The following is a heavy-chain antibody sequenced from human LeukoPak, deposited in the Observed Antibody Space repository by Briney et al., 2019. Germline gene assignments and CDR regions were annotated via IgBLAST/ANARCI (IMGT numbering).Heavy chain of an antibody. CDR2: INPNSAGT. CDR1: GYTFSAYY. CDR3: ARDLGSRGGYFSGY. J-gene: IGHJ4*02. D-gene: IGHD2-15*01. V-gene: IGHV1-2*02. Sequence: ASVKVSCKASGYTFSAYYIHLGRQAPGQGLEWMGWINPNSAGTNSAQKFQGRVTMTRDTSITTTYMEVGRLTSDDTAVYYCARDLGSRGGYFSGYWGQGTLVSVSS.